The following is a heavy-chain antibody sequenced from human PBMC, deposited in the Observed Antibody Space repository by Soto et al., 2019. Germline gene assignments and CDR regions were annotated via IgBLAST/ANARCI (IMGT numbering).Heavy chain of an antibody. CDR3: ARGPSSLTRFDY. V-gene: IGHV3-30-3*01. D-gene: IGHD2-2*01. CDR1: GSTFNNFA. Sequence: PGGSLRLSCAASGSTFNNFAMHWVRQAPGKGLEWVAVISYDGSSKSYADSGKGRFTISRDNSKNTLYLQMNSLRAEDTAVYSCARGPSSLTRFDYWGQGILVTVSS. J-gene: IGHJ4*02. CDR2: ISYDGSSK.